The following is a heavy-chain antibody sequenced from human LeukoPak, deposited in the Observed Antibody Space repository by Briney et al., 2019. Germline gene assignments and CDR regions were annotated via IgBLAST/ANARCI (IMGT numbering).Heavy chain of an antibody. CDR2: ISAYSGNT. CDR3: AREYSSSWYRGYWFDP. J-gene: IGHJ5*02. CDR1: GYTFTSYG. D-gene: IGHD6-13*01. V-gene: IGHV1-18*01. Sequence: ASVKVSCKASGYTFTSYGISWVRQAPGQGLEWMGWISAYSGNTNYAQKLQGRVTMTTDTSTSTAYMELRSLRSDDTAVYYCAREYSSSWYRGYWFDPWGQGTLVTVSS.